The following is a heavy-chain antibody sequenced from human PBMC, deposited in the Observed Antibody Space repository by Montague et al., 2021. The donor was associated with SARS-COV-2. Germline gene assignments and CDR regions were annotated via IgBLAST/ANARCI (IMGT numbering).Heavy chain of an antibody. D-gene: IGHD3-10*01. Sequence: PALVKPTQTLTLTCTFSGFSLSTSGMCVSWIRQPPGKALEWLALIDWDDDKYYSTSLKTRLTISKDTSKNQVVLTMTSMDPVDTATYYCARIRVVRGFIWVYGIDVWGQGTTVTVSS. J-gene: IGHJ6*02. CDR2: IDWDDDK. CDR3: ARIRVVRGFIWVYGIDV. CDR1: GFSLSTSGMC. V-gene: IGHV2-70*01.